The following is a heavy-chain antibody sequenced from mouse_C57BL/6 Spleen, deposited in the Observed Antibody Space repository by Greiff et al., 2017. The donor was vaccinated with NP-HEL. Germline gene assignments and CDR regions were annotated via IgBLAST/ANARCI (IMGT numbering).Heavy chain of an antibody. CDR1: GYTFTSYW. CDR2: IHPNSGST. J-gene: IGHJ2*01. D-gene: IGHD6-1*01. CDR3: ARRDGLYYFDY. V-gene: IGHV1-64*01. Sequence: QVQLQQSGAELVKPGASVKLSCKASGYTFTSYWMHWVKQRPGQGLEWIGMIHPNSGSTNYNEKFKSKATLTVDKSSSTAYMQLSSLTSEDSAVYYCARRDGLYYFDYWGQGTTLTVSS.